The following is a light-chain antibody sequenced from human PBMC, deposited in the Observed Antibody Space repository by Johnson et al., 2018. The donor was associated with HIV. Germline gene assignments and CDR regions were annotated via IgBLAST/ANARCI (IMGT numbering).Light chain of an antibody. CDR2: DNN. V-gene: IGLV1-51*01. J-gene: IGLJ1*01. Sequence: QSVLTQPPSVSAAPGQKVAISCSGSSSNIGNNYVSWYQQLPGTAPKLLIYDNNKRPSGIPDRVSGSKSGTSATLGITGLQAGEEADYYCGTWDSSLSAHNYVFGTGTKVTVL. CDR1: SSNIGNNY. CDR3: GTWDSSLSAHNYV.